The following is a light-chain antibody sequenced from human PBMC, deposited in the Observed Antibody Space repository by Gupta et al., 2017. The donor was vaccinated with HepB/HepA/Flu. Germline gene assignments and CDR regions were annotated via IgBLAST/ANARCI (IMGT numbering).Light chain of an antibody. CDR2: GAS. CDR3: QHEDHWWT. V-gene: IGKV3-15*01. J-gene: IGKJ1*01. Sequence: EIVMTQSPATLSVSPGERATLSCRASQNVKTNLAWYQQRPGQAPRLLIYGASSRATNIPARFSGSGSGTEFTLTINRLQSEDFAIFYFQHEDHWWTFGQGTRLEIK. CDR1: QNVKTN.